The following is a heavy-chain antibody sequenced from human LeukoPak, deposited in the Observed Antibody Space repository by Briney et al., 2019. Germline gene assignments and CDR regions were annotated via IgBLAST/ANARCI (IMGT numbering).Heavy chain of an antibody. J-gene: IGHJ3*01. CDR3: VTTGSGDAFDV. D-gene: IGHD4-17*01. V-gene: IGHV4-59*12. Sequence: KPSETLSLTCTVSGGSISSYYWSWIRQPPGKGLEWIGYIYYSGSTNYNPSLKSRVTISVDTSKNQFSLKLSSVTVADTAVYYCVTTGSGDAFDVWGQGTMVTVSS. CDR1: GGSISSYY. CDR2: IYYSGST.